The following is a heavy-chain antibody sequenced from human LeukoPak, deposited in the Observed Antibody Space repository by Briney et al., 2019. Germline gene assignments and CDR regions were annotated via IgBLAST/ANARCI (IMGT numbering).Heavy chain of an antibody. Sequence: SETLSLTCTASGGSISSSTYYWGWIRQPPGKGLEWIGSIYYSGNTFYNPSLKSRVTISVDTSKNQFSLKLSSVTAADTAVYYCATSYDRSGYPPFQHWGQGTLVTVSS. CDR3: ATSYDRSGYPPFQH. J-gene: IGHJ1*01. CDR1: GGSISSSTYY. D-gene: IGHD3-22*01. V-gene: IGHV4-39*01. CDR2: IYYSGNT.